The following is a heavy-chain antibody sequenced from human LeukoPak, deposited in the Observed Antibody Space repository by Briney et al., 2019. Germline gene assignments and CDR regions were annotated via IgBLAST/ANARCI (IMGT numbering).Heavy chain of an antibody. J-gene: IGHJ4*02. Sequence: SETLSLTSTVSGGSISSYYWSWIRQPPGKGLEWIGYIYYSGSTNYNPSLKSRVTTSVDTSKNQFSLKLSSVTAADTAVYYCASSCANWGCGGENYFDYWGQGTLVTVSS. CDR3: ASSCANWGCGGENYFDY. CDR1: GGSISSYY. D-gene: IGHD7-27*01. V-gene: IGHV4-59*01. CDR2: IYYSGST.